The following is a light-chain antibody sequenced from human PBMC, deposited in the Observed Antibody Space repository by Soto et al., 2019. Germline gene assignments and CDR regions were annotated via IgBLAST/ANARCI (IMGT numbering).Light chain of an antibody. CDR3: SSYTSSSTLVV. CDR1: SSDVGGYNY. V-gene: IGLV2-14*01. J-gene: IGLJ2*01. Sequence: QSALTQPASVSGSPGQSITISCTGTSSDVGGYNYVSWYQQHPGKAPKLMIYDVSNRPSGVPNRFSGSKSGNTASLTISGLQATDAAVYYFSSYTSSSTLVVFGGGTKLTVL. CDR2: DVS.